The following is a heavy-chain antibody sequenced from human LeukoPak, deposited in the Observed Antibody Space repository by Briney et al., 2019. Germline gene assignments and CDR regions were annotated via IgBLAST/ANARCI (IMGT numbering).Heavy chain of an antibody. CDR1: RFTVSSNY. D-gene: IGHD2-21*02. CDR3: ARDSEGDLFDY. J-gene: IGHJ4*02. V-gene: IGHV3-53*05. CDR2: IFSGGST. Sequence: GGSLRLSCAASRFTVSSNYMSCVRQAPGGGLGWVSVIFSGGSTYYADSVKGRFTISRDNSKNTLYLQMNSLRAEDTAVYYCARDSEGDLFDYWGQGTLVTVSS.